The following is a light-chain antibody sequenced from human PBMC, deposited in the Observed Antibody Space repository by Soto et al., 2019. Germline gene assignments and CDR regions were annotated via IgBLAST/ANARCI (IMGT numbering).Light chain of an antibody. CDR2: GNN. CDR1: SSNIGAGYD. V-gene: IGLV1-40*01. Sequence: QSALTQPPSVSGAPGQRVIISCTGSSSNIGAGYDVHWYQQRPGTAPKLLIFGNNNRPSGVPDRFSGSKSGTSASLAITGLQAEDEGGYYCQSYDSTLSDRYVFGTGTKVTV. J-gene: IGLJ1*01. CDR3: QSYDSTLSDRYV.